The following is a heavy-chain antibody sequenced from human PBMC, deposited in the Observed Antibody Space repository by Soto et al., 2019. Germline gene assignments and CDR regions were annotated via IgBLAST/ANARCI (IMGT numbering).Heavy chain of an antibody. CDR2: MNPNSGNT. Sequence: GASVKVSCKASGYTFTSYDINWVRQATGQGLERMGWMNPNSGNTGYAQKFQGRVTMTRNTSISTAYMELSSLRSEDTAVYYCARGRRFLEWLLSPSFYYYYGMDVWGQGTTVTVSS. CDR1: GYTFTSYD. J-gene: IGHJ6*02. V-gene: IGHV1-8*01. CDR3: ARGRRFLEWLLSPSFYYYYGMDV. D-gene: IGHD3-3*01.